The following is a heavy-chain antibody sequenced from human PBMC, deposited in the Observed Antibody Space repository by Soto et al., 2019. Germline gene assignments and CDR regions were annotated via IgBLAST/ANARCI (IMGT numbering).Heavy chain of an antibody. Sequence: PGGSLRLSCAASGFTFSSYAMSWVRQAPGKGLEWVSDISGSGGSPSYRDSVKGRFTISRDNSKNTLSLQMNSLGAEDTAVYYCAKDSSGYLGSFDYWGQGTLVTVSS. CDR1: GFTFSSYA. CDR2: ISGSGGSP. D-gene: IGHD3-22*01. J-gene: IGHJ4*02. CDR3: AKDSSGYLGSFDY. V-gene: IGHV3-23*01.